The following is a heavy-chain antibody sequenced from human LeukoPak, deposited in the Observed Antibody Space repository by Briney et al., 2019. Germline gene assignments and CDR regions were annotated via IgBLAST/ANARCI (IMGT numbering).Heavy chain of an antibody. CDR3: AKAPYYDSSGYSFFDY. D-gene: IGHD3-22*01. Sequence: PGGSLRLSCAASGFTFSSYAMSWVRQAPGKGLEWVSAISGSGGSTYYADSVKGRFTISRDNSKNTLYLQMNSLRAEDTAVYYCAKAPYYDSSGYSFFDYWGQGTLVTVSS. J-gene: IGHJ4*02. V-gene: IGHV3-23*01. CDR1: GFTFSSYA. CDR2: ISGSGGST.